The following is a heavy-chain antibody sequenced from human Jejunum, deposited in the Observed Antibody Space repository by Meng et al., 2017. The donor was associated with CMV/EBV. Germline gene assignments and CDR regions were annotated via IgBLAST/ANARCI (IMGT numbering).Heavy chain of an antibody. CDR2: NSYDGSSK. Sequence: AASGFTFSAYVLHWVRQAPGRGLEWVATNSYDGSSKYYADFVKGRFSISRDNSKNTMFLQMDSLRLDDTAVYYCARGLTGAATAYWGQGTLVTVSS. CDR1: GFTFSAYV. CDR3: ARGLTGAATAY. D-gene: IGHD1-20*01. J-gene: IGHJ4*02. V-gene: IGHV3-30-3*01.